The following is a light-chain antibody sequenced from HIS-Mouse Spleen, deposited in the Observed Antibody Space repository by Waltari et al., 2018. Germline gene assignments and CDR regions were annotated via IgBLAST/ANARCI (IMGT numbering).Light chain of an antibody. CDR3: SSYTSSSTRRV. V-gene: IGLV2-14*03. CDR2: DGS. CDR1: SSDVGGYNY. J-gene: IGLJ2*01. Sequence: QSALTQPASVSGSPGQSITISCTGTSSDVGGYNYVSWYQQHPGKAPKLMICDGSKRPSGGSNRFAGSKSGNTASLTISGLQAEDEADYYCSSYTSSSTRRVFGGGTKLTVL.